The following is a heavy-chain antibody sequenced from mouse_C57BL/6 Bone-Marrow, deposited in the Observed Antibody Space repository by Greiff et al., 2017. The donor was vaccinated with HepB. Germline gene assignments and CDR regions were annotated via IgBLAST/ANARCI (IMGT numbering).Heavy chain of an antibody. D-gene: IGHD2-2*01. Sequence: EVQRVESGGGLVKPGGSLKLSCAASGFTFSDYGMHWVRQAPEKGLEWVAYISSGSSTIYYADTVKGRFTISRDNAKNTLFLQMTSLRSEDTAMYYCARAVTTFYFDYWGQGTTLTVSS. J-gene: IGHJ2*01. CDR3: ARAVTTFYFDY. V-gene: IGHV5-17*01. CDR1: GFTFSDYG. CDR2: ISSGSSTI.